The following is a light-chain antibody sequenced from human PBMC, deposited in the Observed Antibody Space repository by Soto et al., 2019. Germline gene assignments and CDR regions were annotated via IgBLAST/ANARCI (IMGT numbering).Light chain of an antibody. Sequence: QSALAHPASVSQTPGQSITISSAGTNSDVGSYNLVSWYQQHPGKALKLMIYEGSKRLSGVSNRVSGSKSGNTASLTISGLQAEDEADYFCCSYAGSSALFGTGTKVTVL. CDR3: CSYAGSSAL. CDR1: NSDVGSYNL. CDR2: EGS. J-gene: IGLJ1*01. V-gene: IGLV2-23*01.